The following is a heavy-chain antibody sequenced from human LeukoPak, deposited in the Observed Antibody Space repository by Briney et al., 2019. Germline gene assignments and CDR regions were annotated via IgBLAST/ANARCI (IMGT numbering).Heavy chain of an antibody. J-gene: IGHJ5*02. CDR2: IYYSGNT. CDR3: ARDLLSLGFDP. V-gene: IGHV4-39*02. D-gene: IGHD2/OR15-2a*01. CDR1: GVSISSSNSY. Sequence: SETLSLTCTVSGVSISSSNSYWGWIRQPPGKGLEWIGSIYYSGNTYYNASLKSQVSISIDTSKNQFSLKLTSVTAADTAVYYCARDLLSLGFDPWGQGTLATVSS.